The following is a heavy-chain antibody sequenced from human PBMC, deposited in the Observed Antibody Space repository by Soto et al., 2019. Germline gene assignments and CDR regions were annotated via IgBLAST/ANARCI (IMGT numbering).Heavy chain of an antibody. CDR2: IYYSGST. V-gene: IGHV4-59*01. Sequence: PSETLSLTCTVSGGSISSYYWNWIRQPPGKGLEWIGYIYYSGSTNYNPSLKSRLTISVDTSKNHFSLKLTSVTAADTAVYFCARAASSTAARYYHYYGMDVWGQGTTVTVS. CDR3: ARAASSTAARYYHYYGMDV. CDR1: GGSISSYY. D-gene: IGHD6-6*01. J-gene: IGHJ6*02.